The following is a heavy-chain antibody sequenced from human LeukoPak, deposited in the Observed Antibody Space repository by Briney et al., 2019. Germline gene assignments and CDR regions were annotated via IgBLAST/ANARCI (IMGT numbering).Heavy chain of an antibody. V-gene: IGHV4-59*01. Sequence: SETLSLTCTVPGGSISSYYWSWIRQPPGKGLEWIGYIYYSGTTNYNPSLKSRVTISADTPKNQFSLKLSSVTAADTAVYYCARGVYIAAAQYGYWGQGTLVTVSS. CDR3: ARGVYIAAAQYGY. CDR2: IYYSGTT. J-gene: IGHJ4*02. D-gene: IGHD6-13*01. CDR1: GGSISSYY.